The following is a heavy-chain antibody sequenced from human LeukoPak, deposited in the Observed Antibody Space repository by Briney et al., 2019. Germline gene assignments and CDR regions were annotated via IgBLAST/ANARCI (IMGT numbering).Heavy chain of an antibody. Sequence: PGGSLRLSCAASGFTFSSYTMRWVRQTPGKGLEWVSSISGSGDSTYYADSVKGRFTISRDNSQSTLYLEVNSLRAEDTAVYYCAKGPTVYYDSSGDQLGYWGQGTLVTVSS. J-gene: IGHJ4*02. D-gene: IGHD3-22*01. CDR3: AKGPTVYYDSSGDQLGY. CDR2: ISGSGDST. CDR1: GFTFSSYT. V-gene: IGHV3-23*01.